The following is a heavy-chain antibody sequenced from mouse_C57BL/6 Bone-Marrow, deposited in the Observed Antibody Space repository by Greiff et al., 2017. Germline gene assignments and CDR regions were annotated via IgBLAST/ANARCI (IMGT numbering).Heavy chain of an antibody. CDR3: ARGGTTVVGHWYCDV. D-gene: IGHD1-1*01. V-gene: IGHV1-77*01. CDR2: IGPGSGST. CDR1: GYTFTDYY. Sequence: QVQLQQSGAELVKPGASVKISCKASGYTFTDYYINWVKQRPGQGLEWIGKIGPGSGSTCYNAKFKGKATLTADKSSSTAYLQLRSLTSEDSAVYCCARGGTTVVGHWYCDVWGTGTTVTVSS. J-gene: IGHJ1*03.